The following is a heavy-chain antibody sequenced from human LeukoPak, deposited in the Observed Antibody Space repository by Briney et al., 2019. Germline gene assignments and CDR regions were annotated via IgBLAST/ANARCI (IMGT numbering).Heavy chain of an antibody. CDR2: INPNSGGT. J-gene: IGHJ4*02. CDR3: ARDRRTAVAGNFGY. V-gene: IGHV1-2*02. Sequence: GASVKVSYKASGYTFTSYDINWVRQAPGQGLEWMGWINPNSGGTNYAQKFQGRVTMTRDTSISTAYMELSRLRSDDTAVYYCARDRRTAVAGNFGYWGQGTLVTVSS. CDR1: GYTFTSYD. D-gene: IGHD6-19*01.